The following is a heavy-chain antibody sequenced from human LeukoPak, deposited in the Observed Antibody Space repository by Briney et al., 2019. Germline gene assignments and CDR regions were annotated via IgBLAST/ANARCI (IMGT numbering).Heavy chain of an antibody. V-gene: IGHV3-48*03. J-gene: IGHJ3*02. CDR2: ISISGSTI. CDR3: ARTVAGLPLDAFDI. CDR1: GFTFSSYE. Sequence: QPGGSLRLSCAASGFTFSSYEMNWVRQAPGKGLEWVSFISISGSTIYYADSVKGRFTISRDNAKNSLYPQMNSLRAEDTAVYYCARTVAGLPLDAFDIWGQGTMVTVSS. D-gene: IGHD6-19*01.